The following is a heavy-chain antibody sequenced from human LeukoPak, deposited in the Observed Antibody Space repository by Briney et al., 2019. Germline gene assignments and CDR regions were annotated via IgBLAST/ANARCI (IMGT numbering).Heavy chain of an antibody. V-gene: IGHV3-20*04. Sequence: GGSLRLSCAASGFTFSSYWMSWVRQAPGKGLEWVSGINWNGGSTGYADSVKGRFTISRDNAKNSLYLQMNSLRAEDTALYYCARAGGYSYGPFDYWGQGTLVTVSS. D-gene: IGHD5-18*01. CDR3: ARAGGYSYGPFDY. J-gene: IGHJ4*02. CDR2: INWNGGST. CDR1: GFTFSSYW.